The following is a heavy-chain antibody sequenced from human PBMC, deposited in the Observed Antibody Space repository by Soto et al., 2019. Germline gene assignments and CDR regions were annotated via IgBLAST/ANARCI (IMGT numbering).Heavy chain of an antibody. V-gene: IGHV4-34*01. D-gene: IGHD5-12*01. CDR2: VKDGGHT. CDR1: GGSLSGYY. J-gene: IGHJ4*02. CDR3: ARGQEGVVATH. Sequence: QVQLQQWGAGLLKPSETLSLNCAVTGGSLSGYYWSWIRQPPGKGLEWIGEVKDGGHTNYSPSLRGRVTISSDTSNNWVSRRLNSVTAAETGVYYCARGQEGVVATHWDQGSLVTVSS.